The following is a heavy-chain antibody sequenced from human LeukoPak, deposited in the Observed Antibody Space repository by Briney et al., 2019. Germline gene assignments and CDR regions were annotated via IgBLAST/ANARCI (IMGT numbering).Heavy chain of an antibody. CDR1: GFTFRNYW. CDR3: VRNLAVAGTCFDS. J-gene: IGHJ4*02. CDR2: IKQDGSDR. Sequence: PGGCLRLSCAASGFTFRNYWMSWVRQAPGTGLEWVANIKQDGSDRNYVTSVRGRFTISRDNAESSLYLQMNSLRAEDTALYYCVRNLAVAGTCFDSWGQGTLVTVSS. D-gene: IGHD6-19*01. V-gene: IGHV3-7*03.